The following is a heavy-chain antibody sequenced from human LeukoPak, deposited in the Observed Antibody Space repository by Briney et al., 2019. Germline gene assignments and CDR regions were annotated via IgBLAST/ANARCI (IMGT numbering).Heavy chain of an antibody. V-gene: IGHV4-34*01. CDR1: GGPFSGYY. CDR3: ARALHLDY. J-gene: IGHJ4*02. Sequence: SETLSLTCAVYGGPFSGYYWSWIRQPPGKGLEWIGEINHSGSTNYNPSLKSRVTISVDTSKNQFSLKLSSVTAADTAVYYCARALHLDYWGQGTLVTVSS. CDR2: INHSGST. D-gene: IGHD5-24*01.